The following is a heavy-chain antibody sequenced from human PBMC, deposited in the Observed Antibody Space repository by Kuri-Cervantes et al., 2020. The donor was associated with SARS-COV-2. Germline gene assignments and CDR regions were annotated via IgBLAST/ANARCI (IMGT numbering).Heavy chain of an antibody. V-gene: IGHV3-48*02. D-gene: IGHD3-16*01. CDR1: GFTFSSYS. Sequence: GESLKISCAASGFTFSSYSMNWVRQAPGKGLEWVSYINSGSSITYYADSVKGRFTISRDNAKDALYLQMSSLRDEDTAVYYCARDLAYWGQGTLVTVSS. CDR3: ARDLAY. J-gene: IGHJ4*02. CDR2: INSGSSIT.